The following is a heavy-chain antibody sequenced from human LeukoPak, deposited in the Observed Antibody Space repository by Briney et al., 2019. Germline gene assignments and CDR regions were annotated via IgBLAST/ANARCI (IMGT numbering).Heavy chain of an antibody. CDR3: ARDPSQYCSSTSCLLEGSMDV. CDR2: IWYDGSNN. Sequence: GGSLRLSCAASGFTFSSYGMNWVRQAPGKGLEWVAVIWYDGSNNYYADSVKGRFTISRDNSKNTLYLQMNSLRAEDTAVYYCARDPSQYCSSTSCLLEGSMDVWGKGTTVTVSS. CDR1: GFTFSSYG. J-gene: IGHJ6*04. D-gene: IGHD2-2*01. V-gene: IGHV3-33*01.